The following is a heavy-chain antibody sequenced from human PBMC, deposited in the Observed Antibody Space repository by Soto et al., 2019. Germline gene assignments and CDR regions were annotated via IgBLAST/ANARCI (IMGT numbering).Heavy chain of an antibody. Sequence: EVQLLESGGGLVQPGGSLRLYCAASAFTFSSYAMTWVRQAPGKGLEWVSAISGSGGSTYYADSVKGGFTTSRRNSKNALFLQMNSLISEDTAVYYCEKRSATTYGCYYMDVWGKGTTVTVSS. CDR1: AFTFSSYA. CDR2: ISGSGGST. CDR3: EKRSATTYGCYYMDV. V-gene: IGHV3-23*01. J-gene: IGHJ6*03. D-gene: IGHD1-7*01.